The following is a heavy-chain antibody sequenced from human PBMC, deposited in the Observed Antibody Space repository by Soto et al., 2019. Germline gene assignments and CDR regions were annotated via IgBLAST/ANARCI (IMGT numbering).Heavy chain of an antibody. J-gene: IGHJ4*02. CDR3: ARNPFGQGPDY. CDR1: GGSISSYY. V-gene: IGHV4-59*01. Sequence: SETLSLTCTISGGSISSYYWSWIRQPPGKGLEWIGYIYYSGSTYYNPSLKSRVTISVDTSKNQFSLKLSSVTAADTAMYYCARNPFGQGPDYWGQGTLVTVSS. D-gene: IGHD3-10*01. CDR2: IYYSGST.